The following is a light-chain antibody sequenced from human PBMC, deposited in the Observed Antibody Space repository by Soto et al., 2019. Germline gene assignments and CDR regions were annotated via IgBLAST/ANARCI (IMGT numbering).Light chain of an antibody. V-gene: IGKV1-9*01. Sequence: DIQLTQAPSLLSASVGDRVTITCRASQGISSYLAWYQQKPGKAPKLLIYAASTLQSGVPSRFSGSGSGTEFTLTISSLQPEDFATYYCQQLNYTFGGGTKVEIK. CDR2: AAS. CDR1: QGISSY. J-gene: IGKJ4*01. CDR3: QQLNYT.